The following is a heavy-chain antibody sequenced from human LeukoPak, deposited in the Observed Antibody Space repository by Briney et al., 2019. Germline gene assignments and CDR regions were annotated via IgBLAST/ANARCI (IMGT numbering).Heavy chain of an antibody. Sequence: ASVKVSCKASGYTFTSYGISWVRQAPGQGLEWMGWISAYNGNTNYAQKLQGRVTMTTDTSTSTAYMELRSLRSDDTAVYYCASNPLEYCSGGSCYSDISLFDYWGQGALVTVSS. J-gene: IGHJ4*02. CDR3: ASNPLEYCSGGSCYSDISLFDY. V-gene: IGHV1-18*01. CDR2: ISAYNGNT. CDR1: GYTFTSYG. D-gene: IGHD2-15*01.